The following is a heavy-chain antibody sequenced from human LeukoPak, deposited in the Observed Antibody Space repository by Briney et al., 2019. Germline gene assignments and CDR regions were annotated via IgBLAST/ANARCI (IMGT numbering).Heavy chain of an antibody. V-gene: IGHV1-8*01. CDR2: MNPNSGNT. D-gene: IGHD6-6*01. CDR3: ARGIAARPFYYYYGMDV. CDR1: GYTFTSYD. J-gene: IGHJ6*02. Sequence: ASVKVSCKASGYTFTSYDINWVRQATGQGLEWMGWMNPNSGNTGYAQKFQGRVTMTRNTSISTAYMELSSLRFEDTAVYYCARGIAARPFYYYYGMDVWGQGTTATVSS.